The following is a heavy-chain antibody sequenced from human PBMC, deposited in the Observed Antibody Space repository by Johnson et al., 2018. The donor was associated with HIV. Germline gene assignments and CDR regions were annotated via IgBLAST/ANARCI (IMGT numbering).Heavy chain of an antibody. CDR2: ISYDGSNK. CDR3: RVVTGAFDI. V-gene: IGHV3-30*14. Sequence: QVQLVESGGGVVQPGRSLRLSCAASGFSFSTYNMHWVRHAPGRGLEWVAFISYDGSNKYYADSVKGRFTISRDNSKNTLYLQMNSLRAEDTAVYYCRVVTGAFDIWGQGTMVTVSS. D-gene: IGHD4-23*01. J-gene: IGHJ3*02. CDR1: GFSFSTYN.